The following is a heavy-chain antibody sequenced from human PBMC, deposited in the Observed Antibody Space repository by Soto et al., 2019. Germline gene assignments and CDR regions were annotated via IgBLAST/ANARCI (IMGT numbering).Heavy chain of an antibody. CDR1: GFTFSSYG. CDR3: AKDIEEVVYYYGMDV. V-gene: IGHV3-30*18. J-gene: IGHJ6*02. Sequence: GGSLRLSCAASGFTFSSYGMHWVRQAPGKGLEWVALISYDGNNKFYADSVKGRFTISRDNSKNTLFLQMNSLRAEDTALYYCAKDIEEVVYYYGMDVWGQGTTVTVSS. D-gene: IGHD1-26*01. CDR2: ISYDGNNK.